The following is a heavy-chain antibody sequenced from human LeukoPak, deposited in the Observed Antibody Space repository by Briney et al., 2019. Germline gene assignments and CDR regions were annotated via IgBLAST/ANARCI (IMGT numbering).Heavy chain of an antibody. J-gene: IGHJ1*01. CDR1: GFPFSSYA. D-gene: IGHD6-19*01. CDR3: ARIEVFRISVAGCIQH. Sequence: PGGSLRLSCSASGFPFSSYAMHWVRQAPGKGLEWVSAISGSGGSTYYADSVKGRFTISRDNSKNTLYLQMDSLRAEDTAVYYCARIEVFRISVAGCIQHWGQGTLVTVSS. V-gene: IGHV3-23*01. CDR2: ISGSGGST.